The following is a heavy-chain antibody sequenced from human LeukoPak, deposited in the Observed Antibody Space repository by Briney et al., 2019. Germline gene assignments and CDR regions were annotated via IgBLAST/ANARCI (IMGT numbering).Heavy chain of an antibody. Sequence: GGSLRLSCAASGFTFSSYAMHWVRQAPGKGLEWVAVISYDGSNKYYADSVKGRFTISRDNSKNTLYLQMNSLRAEDTAVYYCAKLWFGETKGAFDIWGQGTMVTVSS. CDR3: AKLWFGETKGAFDI. D-gene: IGHD3-10*01. J-gene: IGHJ3*02. CDR2: ISYDGSNK. CDR1: GFTFSSYA. V-gene: IGHV3-30*04.